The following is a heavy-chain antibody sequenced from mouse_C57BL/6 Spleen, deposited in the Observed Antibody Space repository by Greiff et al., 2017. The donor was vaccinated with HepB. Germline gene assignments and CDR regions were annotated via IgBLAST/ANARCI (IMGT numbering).Heavy chain of an antibody. D-gene: IGHD2-1*01. CDR2: IWSDGST. CDR3: ARQIYYGNYLLFAY. Sequence: VMLVESGPGLVAPSQSLSITCTVSGFSLTSYGVHWVRQPPGKGLEWLVVIWSDGSTTYNSALKSRLSISKDNSKSQVFLKMNSLQTDDTAMYYCARQIYYGNYLLFAYWGQGTLVTVSA. J-gene: IGHJ3*01. V-gene: IGHV2-6-1*01. CDR1: GFSLTSYG.